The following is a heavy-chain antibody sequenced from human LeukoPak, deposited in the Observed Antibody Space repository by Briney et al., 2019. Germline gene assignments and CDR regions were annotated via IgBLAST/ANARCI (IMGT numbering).Heavy chain of an antibody. J-gene: IGHJ3*02. Sequence: ASVKVSCKASGYTFTSYAMHWVRQAPGQRLEWMGWINAGNGNTKYSQKFQGRVTITRDTSASTAYMELSSLRSEDTAVYYCARGIAVAVWNAFGIWGQGTMVTVSS. CDR1: GYTFTSYA. V-gene: IGHV1-3*01. D-gene: IGHD6-19*01. CDR2: INAGNGNT. CDR3: ARGIAVAVWNAFGI.